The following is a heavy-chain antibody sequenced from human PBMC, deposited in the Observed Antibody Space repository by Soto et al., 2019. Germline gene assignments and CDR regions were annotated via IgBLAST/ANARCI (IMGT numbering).Heavy chain of an antibody. V-gene: IGHV1-46*01. CDR1: GYTFTSYY. Sequence: ASVKVSCKASGYTFTSYYMHWVRQAPGQGLEWMGIINPSGGSTSYAQKFQGRVTMTRDTSTSTVYMELSSLRSEDTAVYYCARDQEYDCWSGYYRPNDAFDIWGQGTMVTVAS. D-gene: IGHD3-3*01. J-gene: IGHJ3*02. CDR3: ARDQEYDCWSGYYRPNDAFDI. CDR2: INPSGGST.